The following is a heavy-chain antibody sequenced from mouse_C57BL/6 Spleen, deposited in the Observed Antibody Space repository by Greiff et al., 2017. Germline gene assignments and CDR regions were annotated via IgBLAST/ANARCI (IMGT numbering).Heavy chain of an antibody. CDR1: GFSLTSSG. CDR2: IWGVGGT. CDR3: AIYSNNAAGFAY. V-gene: IGHV2-3*01. J-gene: IGHJ3*01. D-gene: IGHD2-5*01. Sequence: VKLMESGPRLVAPSQSLSITCTVSGFSLTSSGVSWVRQPPGKGLVWLGVIWGVGGTNYHSALLSRLSINKDNSKSQVFLKLNRLQSDVTATYNCAIYSNNAAGFAYWGQGTLVTVSA.